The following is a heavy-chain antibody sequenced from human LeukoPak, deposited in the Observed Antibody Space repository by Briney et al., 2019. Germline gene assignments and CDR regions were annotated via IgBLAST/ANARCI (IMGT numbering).Heavy chain of an antibody. J-gene: IGHJ3*02. V-gene: IGHV3-21*01. Sequence: GSLRLSCAASGFTFSTYSMNWVRQAPGKGLEWVSSITSSSSSIYYGDSVKGRFTSSRDNAKNSLYLQMNSLRAGDTAVYYCIVVVMGFWAFDIWGQGTMVTVSS. CDR1: GFTFSTYS. CDR2: ITSSSSSI. CDR3: IVVVMGFWAFDI. D-gene: IGHD3-22*01.